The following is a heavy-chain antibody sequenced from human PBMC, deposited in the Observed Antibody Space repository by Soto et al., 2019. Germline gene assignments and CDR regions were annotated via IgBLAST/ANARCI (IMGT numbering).Heavy chain of an antibody. V-gene: IGHV4-59*12. D-gene: IGHD6-19*01. CDR1: GSSIIGYD. Sequence: SETLSLTCTFSGSSIIGYDWTWIRHSPERGMEWIGYIHYSGSANYNPSLNSRLTMSVDRSKSQFSMKLASVTAADKAVYYCARGVGCSVLNSFDLWGQVILLSVSS. CDR3: ARGVGCSVLNSFDL. CDR2: IHYSGSA. J-gene: IGHJ5*02.